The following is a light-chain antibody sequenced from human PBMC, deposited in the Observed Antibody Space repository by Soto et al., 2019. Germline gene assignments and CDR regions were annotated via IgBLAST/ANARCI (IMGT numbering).Light chain of an antibody. CDR3: QPYGDSRA. J-gene: IGKJ1*01. CDR2: GAS. CDR1: QSVSGSY. Sequence: EIVLTQSPGTLSLSPGERATLSCRASQSVSGSYLAWYQQKPGQAPRLLIYGASSRATGIPDRFSGSGSGTDFTLTITRLEPDDVAVYYCQPYGDSRAVGQGTKVEIK. V-gene: IGKV3-20*01.